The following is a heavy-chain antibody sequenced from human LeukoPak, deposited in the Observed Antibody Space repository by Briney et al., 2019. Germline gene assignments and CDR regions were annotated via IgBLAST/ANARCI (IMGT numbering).Heavy chain of an antibody. J-gene: IGHJ4*02. CDR2: ISYDGSNK. Sequence: GGSLRLSCAASGFAFSSYAMHWVRQAPGKGLEWVAVISYDGSNKYYADSVKGRFTISRDNSKNTLYLQMNSLRAEDTAVYYCAREASSSWYGFDYWGQGTLVTVSS. CDR1: GFAFSSYA. CDR3: AREASSSWYGFDY. V-gene: IGHV3-30*04. D-gene: IGHD6-13*01.